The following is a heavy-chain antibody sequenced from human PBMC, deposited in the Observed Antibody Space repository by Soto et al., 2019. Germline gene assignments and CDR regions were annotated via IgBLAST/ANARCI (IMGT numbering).Heavy chain of an antibody. Sequence: GGSLRLSCAASGFTFSNYAMSWVRQAPGKGLEWVLGISGSGGSTFYADSVKGRLTISRDNSKNTLFLRMSSLRAEDTAVYYCARHQDSSTWYIYPIDYWGQGTLVTVSS. CDR3: ARHQDSSTWYIYPIDY. J-gene: IGHJ4*02. V-gene: IGHV3-23*01. CDR1: GFTFSNYA. CDR2: ISGSGGST. D-gene: IGHD6-13*01.